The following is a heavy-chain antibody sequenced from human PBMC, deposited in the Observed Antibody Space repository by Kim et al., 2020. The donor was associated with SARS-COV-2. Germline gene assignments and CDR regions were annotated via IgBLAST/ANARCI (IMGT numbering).Heavy chain of an antibody. J-gene: IGHJ6*02. V-gene: IGHV3-43*01. Sequence: SVKGRFTISRDNSKNSLYLQLTSLRTEYTALYYCAKDHSKYASSSRGMDVWGQGTTVTVSS. CDR3: AKDHSKYASSSRGMDV. D-gene: IGHD6-6*01.